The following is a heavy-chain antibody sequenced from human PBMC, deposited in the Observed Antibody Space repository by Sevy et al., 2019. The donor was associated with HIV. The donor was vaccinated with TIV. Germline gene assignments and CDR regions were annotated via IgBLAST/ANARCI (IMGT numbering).Heavy chain of an antibody. V-gene: IGHV1-18*01. CDR2: ISAHNGDT. Sequence: ASVKVSCKASGYSFTRYGISWVRQAPGQVLEWIGWISAHNGDTNYAQKFQGRITMTTDTSTSTAYMELRSLRSDDTAVYYCARDYCSGGSCYGALAYWGQGTLVTVSS. J-gene: IGHJ4*02. CDR3: ARDYCSGGSCYGALAY. D-gene: IGHD2-15*01. CDR1: GYSFTRYG.